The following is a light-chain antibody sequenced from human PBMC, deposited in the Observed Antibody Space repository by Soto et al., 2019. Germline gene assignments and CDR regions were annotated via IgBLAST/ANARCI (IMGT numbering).Light chain of an antibody. V-gene: IGKV3-11*01. CDR1: QSVSSY. J-gene: IGKJ4*01. CDR3: QQRNTWPPS. CDR2: DAS. Sequence: ETVLTQSPATLSLSPGERATLSCRASQSVSSYLVWYQQKPGQAPRLLIYDASNRATGIPARFSGSGSGTDFTLTISSLEPEDFAVYYCQQRNTWPPSFGGGTKVEIK.